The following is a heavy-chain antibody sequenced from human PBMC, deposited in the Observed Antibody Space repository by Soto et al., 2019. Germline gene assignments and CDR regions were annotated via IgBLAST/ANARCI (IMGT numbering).Heavy chain of an antibody. CDR3: ARGRKYQLVNDKFNWFDP. CDR2: VNDSGGT. J-gene: IGHJ5*02. Sequence: QVQLQQGGAGLVTPSETLSLTCAVYGGSFSGYYWNWIRQPPGKGLEWIGEVNDSGGTNYKPSLKSRVNITVDKSKKQLSRKLSSVSAADTAVYYCARGRKYQLVNDKFNWFDPWGQGTIVTVSS. V-gene: IGHV4-34*01. D-gene: IGHD2-2*01. CDR1: GGSFSGYY.